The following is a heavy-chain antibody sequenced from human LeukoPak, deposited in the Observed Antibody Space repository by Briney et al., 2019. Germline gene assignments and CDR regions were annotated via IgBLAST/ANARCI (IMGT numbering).Heavy chain of an antibody. Sequence: GASVKVSCKASGYTFTSYGISWVRQAPGQGLEWMGWISTYKGNTDYAQKLQGRVTMTTDTSTSTAYMELRSLRSDDTAMYYCARGFGSGSFYEPDYYLDNWGQGTLVTVSS. J-gene: IGHJ4*02. CDR1: GYTFTSYG. CDR2: ISTYKGNT. V-gene: IGHV1-18*01. D-gene: IGHD3-10*01. CDR3: ARGFGSGSFYEPDYYLDN.